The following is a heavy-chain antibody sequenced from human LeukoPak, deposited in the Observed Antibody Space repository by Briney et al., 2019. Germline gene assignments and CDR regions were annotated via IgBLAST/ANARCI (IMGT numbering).Heavy chain of an antibody. CDR3: AKDFSGVVSDWFDP. CDR1: GFTFSSYG. V-gene: IGHV3-33*06. D-gene: IGHD3-10*01. CDR2: IWYDGSNK. Sequence: GGSLRLSCAASGFTFSSYGMHRVRQAPGKGLEWVAVIWYDGSNKYYADSVKGRFTISRDNSKNTLYLQMNSLRAEDTAVYYCAKDFSGVVSDWFDPWGQGTLVTVSS. J-gene: IGHJ5*02.